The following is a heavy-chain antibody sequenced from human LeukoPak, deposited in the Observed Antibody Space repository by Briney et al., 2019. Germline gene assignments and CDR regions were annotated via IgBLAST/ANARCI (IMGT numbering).Heavy chain of an antibody. CDR2: IESSGDM. V-gene: IGHV3-66*01. CDR1: GFTVSNTY. J-gene: IGHJ2*01. Sequence: PGGSLRLSCAASGFTVSNTYMSWVRQSPEKGLEWVAIIESSGDMVYANSVKGRFTISRDNSKNTVSLQLNSLRAEDTAMYYCARATYSRYWYFDPWGRGTLVTVSS. D-gene: IGHD1-26*01. CDR3: ARATYSRYWYFDP.